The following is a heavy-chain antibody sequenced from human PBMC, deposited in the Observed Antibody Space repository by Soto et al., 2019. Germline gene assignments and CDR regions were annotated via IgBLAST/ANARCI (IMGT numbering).Heavy chain of an antibody. V-gene: IGHV3-23*01. Sequence: EVQLLESGGGLVQPGGSLRLSCAASGFTFSGYAMSWVRQAPGKGLEWVSTISGSGGSKYYADSVKGRFTISRANSKNTMYLQMNSVRAEETAVYYCAKDPTQIGGYWGQGTLVTVSS. D-gene: IGHD3-16*01. J-gene: IGHJ4*02. CDR1: GFTFSGYA. CDR2: ISGSGGSK. CDR3: AKDPTQIGGY.